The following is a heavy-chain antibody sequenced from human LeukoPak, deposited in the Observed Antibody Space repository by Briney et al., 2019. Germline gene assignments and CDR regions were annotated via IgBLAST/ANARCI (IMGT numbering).Heavy chain of an antibody. CDR2: ISGSGGST. CDR1: GFTFSSYA. CDR3: TTVSTLAFDY. Sequence: GGSLRLSCAASGFTFSSYAMSWVRQAPGKGLEWVSAISGSGGSTYYADSVKGRFTISRDNSKNTLYLQMNSLRAEDAAVYYCTTVSTLAFDYWGRGTLVTVSS. J-gene: IGHJ4*02. V-gene: IGHV3-23*01. D-gene: IGHD2/OR15-2a*01.